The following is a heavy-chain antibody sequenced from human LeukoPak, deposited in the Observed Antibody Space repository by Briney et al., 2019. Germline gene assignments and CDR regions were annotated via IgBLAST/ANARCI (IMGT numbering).Heavy chain of an antibody. J-gene: IGHJ4*02. D-gene: IGHD2-2*01. Sequence: SETLSLTCTVSGGSISSSSYYWGWIRQPPGKGLEWIGYIYYSGSTNYNPSLKSRVTISVDTSKNQFSLKLSSVTAADTAVYYCARAPSYYFDYWGQGTLVTVSS. CDR3: ARAPSYYFDY. CDR1: GGSISSSSYY. CDR2: IYYSGST. V-gene: IGHV4-61*05.